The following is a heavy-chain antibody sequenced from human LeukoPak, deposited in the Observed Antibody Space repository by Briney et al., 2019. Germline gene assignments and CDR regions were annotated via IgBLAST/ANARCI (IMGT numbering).Heavy chain of an antibody. Sequence: GGSLRLSCAASGFTVSSNYMSWVRQAPGKGLEWVAVISYDGSNKYYADSVKGRFTISRDNSKNTLYLQMNSLRAEDTAVYYCAKGHAPKALSQWLVLGPFDYWGQGTLVTVSS. CDR2: ISYDGSNK. D-gene: IGHD6-19*01. V-gene: IGHV3-30*18. CDR3: AKGHAPKALSQWLVLGPFDY. CDR1: GFTVSSNY. J-gene: IGHJ4*02.